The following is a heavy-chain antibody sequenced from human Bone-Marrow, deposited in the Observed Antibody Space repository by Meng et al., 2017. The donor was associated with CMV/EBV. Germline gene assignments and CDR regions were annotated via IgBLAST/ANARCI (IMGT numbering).Heavy chain of an antibody. J-gene: IGHJ6*02. D-gene: IGHD2-21*01. CDR3: AKDKGEDYYYGMDV. CDR1: GFTLSSYA. Sequence: GESLKLPCAAPGFTLSSYAMSWVRQAPGKGLEWVSVIFSGGSSTYYADPVKGRFTISRDNSKNTLYLQMNSLRAEDTAVYYCAKDKGEDYYYGMDVWGQGTTVTVSS. CDR2: IFSGGSST. V-gene: IGHV3-23*03.